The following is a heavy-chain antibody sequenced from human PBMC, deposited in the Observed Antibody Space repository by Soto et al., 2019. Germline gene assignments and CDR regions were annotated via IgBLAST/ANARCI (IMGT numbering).Heavy chain of an antibody. J-gene: IGHJ5*02. CDR3: ARDGGELLQSGREGFEP. D-gene: IGHD1-26*01. Sequence: VQLHESGPGLVKASGTLSLTCAVSGDSISNFHWWTWLRQPPGRGLEWIGEIFHSGSATYNPSLKRRVAISAEESTNASSVTLIAVPAPDTSVYYWARDGGELLQSGREGFEPWDPGILVIVSS. V-gene: IGHV4-4*02. CDR2: IFHSGSA. CDR1: GDSISNFHW.